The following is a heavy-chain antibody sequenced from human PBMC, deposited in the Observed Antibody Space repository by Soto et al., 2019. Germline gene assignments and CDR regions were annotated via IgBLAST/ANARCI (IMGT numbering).Heavy chain of an antibody. CDR2: IYYSGST. CDR1: GGSISSGGYY. D-gene: IGHD1-26*01. V-gene: IGHV4-31*03. J-gene: IGHJ5*02. CDR3: ARDRIVGATTAWFDP. Sequence: SETLSLTCTVSGGSISSGGYYWSWIRQHPGKGLEWIGYIYYSGSTYYNPSLKSRVTISVDTSKNQFSLKLSSVTAADTAVYYCARDRIVGATTAWFDPWGQGTLVTVSS.